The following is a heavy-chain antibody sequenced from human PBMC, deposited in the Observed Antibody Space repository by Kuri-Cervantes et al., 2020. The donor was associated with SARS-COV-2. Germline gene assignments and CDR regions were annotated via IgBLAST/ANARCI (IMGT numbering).Heavy chain of an antibody. D-gene: IGHD3-3*01. V-gene: IGHV1-2*04. J-gene: IGHJ6*02. CDR2: INPNSGGT. CDR3: ARGNSDYDFWSGLSPDARYYYYGMDV. Sequence: ASVKVSCKASGYTFTGYYMHWVRQAPGQGLEWMGWINPNSGGTNYAQKFQGWVTMTRDTSISTAYMELSRLRSEDTAVYYCARGNSDYDFWSGLSPDARYYYYGMDVWGQGTTVTVSS. CDR1: GYTFTGYY.